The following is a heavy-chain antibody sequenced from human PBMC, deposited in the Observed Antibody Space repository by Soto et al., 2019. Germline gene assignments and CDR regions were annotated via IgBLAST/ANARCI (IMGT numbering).Heavy chain of an antibody. CDR1: GFTVSSNY. J-gene: IGHJ3*02. Sequence: GGSLRLSCAASGFTVSSNYMSWVRQAPGKGLEWVSVIYSGGSTYYADSVKGRFTISRDNSKNTLYLQMNSLRAEDTAVYYCARGIRYCSGGSCYSAAFDIWGQGTMVTVSS. V-gene: IGHV3-66*01. CDR2: IYSGGST. D-gene: IGHD2-15*01. CDR3: ARGIRYCSGGSCYSAAFDI.